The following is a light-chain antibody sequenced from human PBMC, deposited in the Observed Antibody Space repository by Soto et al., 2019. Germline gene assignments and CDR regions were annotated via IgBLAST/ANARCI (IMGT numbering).Light chain of an antibody. CDR2: DAS. V-gene: IGKV3-11*01. CDR3: QQCSNWPPEWT. J-gene: IGKJ1*01. Sequence: EIVLTQSPATLSLSPGERATLSCRASQSVSSYLAWYQQKPGQAPRLLIYDASNRATGIPARFSGSGSGTAFTLTISSLEPEDFAVYYGQQCSNWPPEWTFGQGTKVEIK. CDR1: QSVSSY.